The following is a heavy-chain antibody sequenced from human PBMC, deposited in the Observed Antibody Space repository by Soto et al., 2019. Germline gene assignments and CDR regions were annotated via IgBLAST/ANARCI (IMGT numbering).Heavy chain of an antibody. V-gene: IGHV1-69*02. J-gene: IGHJ4*02. CDR1: GGTFNTYP. D-gene: IGHD2-21*01. CDR3: AITYCRDNSCPRDFDF. Sequence: QVQVVQSGAEVKKPESSVKVSCKPSGGTFNTYPVNWVRLAPGHGLEWMGRFIPILDMANYAQKFQDRVTITADRSTFTAYMELNILTSDDTAVYYCAITYCRDNSCPRDFDFWGPGTRVTVSS. CDR2: FIPILDMA.